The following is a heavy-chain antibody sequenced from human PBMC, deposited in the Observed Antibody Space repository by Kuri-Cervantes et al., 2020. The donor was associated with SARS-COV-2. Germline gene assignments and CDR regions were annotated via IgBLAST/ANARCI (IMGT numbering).Heavy chain of an antibody. V-gene: IGHV3-66*01. CDR1: GFTVSSNY. J-gene: IGHJ6*02. D-gene: IGHD3-16*01. CDR2: IYSDGST. Sequence: GESLKISCAASGFTVSSNYMTWVRQAPGKVPEWVSIIYSDGSTFYADPVKGRFTISRDNSKNMLHLQMNSLRAEDTAVYYCVRWGGLGGRGTHYYFYAMDVWGQGTTVTVSS. CDR3: VRWGGLGGRGTHYYFYAMDV.